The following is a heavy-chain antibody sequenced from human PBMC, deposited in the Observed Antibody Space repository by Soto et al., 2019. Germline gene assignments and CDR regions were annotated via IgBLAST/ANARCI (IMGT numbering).Heavy chain of an antibody. CDR3: ARGGHVGSATSCCDNF. CDR1: GDSISNGFYY. D-gene: IGHD2-2*01. Sequence: VQLQESGPGLVKASQTLSLICTVSGDSISNGFYYWTWIRQTPGKGLEWIGYTFHSGATYFNSSPEGRVSISVDTSKNQFFLKLTSVTAADTAVYYCARGGHVGSATSCCDNFWGQGTLVTVSS. V-gene: IGHV4-30-4*01. CDR2: TFHSGAT. J-gene: IGHJ4*02.